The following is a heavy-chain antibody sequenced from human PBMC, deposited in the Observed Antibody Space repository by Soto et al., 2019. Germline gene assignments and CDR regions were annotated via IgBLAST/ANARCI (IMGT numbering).Heavy chain of an antibody. V-gene: IGHV1-69*13. J-gene: IGHJ6*02. CDR1: GGTFSSYA. CDR2: IIPIFGTA. CDR3: ARPIAVADHYYGMDV. D-gene: IGHD6-19*01. Sequence: ASVKVSCKASGGTFSSYAISWVRQAPGQGLEWMGGIIPIFGTANYAQKFQGRVTITADESTSTAYMGLSSLRSEDTAVYYCARPIAVADHYYGMDVWGQGTTVTVSS.